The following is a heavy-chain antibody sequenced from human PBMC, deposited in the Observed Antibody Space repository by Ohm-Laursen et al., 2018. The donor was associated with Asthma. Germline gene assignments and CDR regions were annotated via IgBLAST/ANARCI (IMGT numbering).Heavy chain of an antibody. CDR2: INPNSGGT. J-gene: IGHJ4*02. V-gene: IGHV1-2*06. CDR1: GYTFTGYY. Sequence: GASVKVSCKASGYTFTGYYMHWVRQAPGQGLEWMGRINPNSGGTNYAQKFQGRVTMTRDTSISTAYMELSRLRSDDTAVYYCARDYSGYDSPDYWGQGTPVTVSS. CDR3: ARDYSGYDSPDY. D-gene: IGHD5-12*01.